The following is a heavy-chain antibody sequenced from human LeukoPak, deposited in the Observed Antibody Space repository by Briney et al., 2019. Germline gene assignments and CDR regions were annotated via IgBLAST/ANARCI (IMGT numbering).Heavy chain of an antibody. D-gene: IGHD3-3*01. CDR3: ARGSYDFWSGYGMDV. J-gene: IGHJ6*02. V-gene: IGHV3-53*01. CDR2: IYSGGST. CDR1: GFTVSSNY. Sequence: GGSLRLSCAASGFTVSSNYMSWVRQAPGKGLEWVSVIYSGGSTYYADSVKGRFTISRDNSKNTLYLQMNSLRAEDTAVYYCARGSYDFWSGYGMDVWGQGTTATVSS.